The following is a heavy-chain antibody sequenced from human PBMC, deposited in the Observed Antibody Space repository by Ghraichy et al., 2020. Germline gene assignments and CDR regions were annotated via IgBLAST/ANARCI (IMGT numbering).Heavy chain of an antibody. Sequence: SETLSLTCAVSGGSISSSNWWSWVRQPPGKGLEWIGEIYHSGSTNYNPSLKSRVTISVDKSKNQFSLKLSSVTAADTAVYYCARDRLYSGGQYYYGMDVWGQGTTVTVSS. J-gene: IGHJ6*02. CDR3: ARDRLYSGGQYYYGMDV. CDR1: GGSISSSNW. D-gene: IGHD1-26*01. CDR2: IYHSGST. V-gene: IGHV4-4*02.